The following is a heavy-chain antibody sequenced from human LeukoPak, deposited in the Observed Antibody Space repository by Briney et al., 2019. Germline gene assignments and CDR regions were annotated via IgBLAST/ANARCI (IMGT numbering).Heavy chain of an antibody. CDR2: IFYSGST. J-gene: IGHJ6*03. CDR3: ARVRCSGGSCPYYYYYYYMDV. V-gene: IGHV4-38-2*02. D-gene: IGHD2-15*01. Sequence: SETLSLTCTVSGYSISSGYYWGWIRQPPGEGLECIGNIFYSGSTYYNPSLKSRVTISVDKSKNQFSLKLSSVTAADTAVYYCARVRCSGGSCPYYYYYYYMDVWGKGTTVTVSS. CDR1: GYSISSGYY.